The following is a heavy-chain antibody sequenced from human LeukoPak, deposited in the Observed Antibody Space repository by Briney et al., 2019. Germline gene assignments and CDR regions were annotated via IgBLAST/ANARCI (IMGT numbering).Heavy chain of an antibody. CDR1: GYTFTGYY. D-gene: IGHD1-26*01. CDR3: ARDAGARTLNWFDP. CDR2: INPNSGGT. Sequence: GASVKVSCKASGYTFTGYYMHWVRQAPGQGLEWMGWINPNSGGTNYAQKFQGRVTVTRDTSISTAYMELSRLRSDDTAVYYCARDAGARTLNWFDPWGQGALVTVSS. V-gene: IGHV1-2*02. J-gene: IGHJ5*02.